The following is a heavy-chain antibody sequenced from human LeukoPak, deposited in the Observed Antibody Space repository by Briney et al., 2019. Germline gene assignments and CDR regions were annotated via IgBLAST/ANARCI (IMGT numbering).Heavy chain of an antibody. Sequence: GRSLRLSCAASGFTFDDYAMHWVRQAPGKGLEWVSGITWNSGSIDYADSVKGRFTISRDNAKNSLYLQMSSLRAEDTALYYCAKSRSGGNYGDFDYWGQGTLVTVSS. CDR2: ITWNSGSI. CDR1: GFTFDDYA. V-gene: IGHV3-9*01. D-gene: IGHD1-7*01. CDR3: AKSRSGGNYGDFDY. J-gene: IGHJ4*02.